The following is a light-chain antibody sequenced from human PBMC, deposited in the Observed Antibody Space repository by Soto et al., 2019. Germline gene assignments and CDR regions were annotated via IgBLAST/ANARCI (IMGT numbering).Light chain of an antibody. V-gene: IGKV3D-20*02. CDR1: QSVSSSY. CDR3: QQRSNWPRT. J-gene: IGKJ1*01. CDR2: DAS. Sequence: IVLAQVPGTPALSPGGRASLSCPASQSVSSSYLAWYQQKPGQAPRLLIYDASNRATGIPARFSGSGSGTDFTLTISSLEPEDFAVYYCQQRSNWPRTFGQGTKVDIK.